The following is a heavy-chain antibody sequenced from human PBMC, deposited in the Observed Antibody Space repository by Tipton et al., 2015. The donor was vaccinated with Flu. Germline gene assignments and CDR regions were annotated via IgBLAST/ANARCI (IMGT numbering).Heavy chain of an antibody. D-gene: IGHD3-9*01. J-gene: IGHJ4*02. CDR2: INHRGST. CDR3: ARAFDWLFHYFDY. Sequence: TLSLTCAVYGGSFSGYYWSWIRQPPGKGLEWIGEINHRGSTNYNPSLKSRVTISVDTSKNQFSLKLSSVTAADTAVYYCARAFDWLFHYFDYWGQGTLVTVSS. CDR1: GGSFSGYY. V-gene: IGHV4-34*01.